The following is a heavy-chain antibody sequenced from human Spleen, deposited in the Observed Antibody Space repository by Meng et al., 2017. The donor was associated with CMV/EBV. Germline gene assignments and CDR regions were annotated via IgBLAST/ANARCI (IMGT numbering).Heavy chain of an antibody. Sequence: GGSLRLSCAASGFTFSTYAVHWVRQAPGKGLEWVAVISDDGSNKYYADSVKGRFTISRDNAKNSLYLQMNSLRAEDTAVYYCARDSHDYGDYEGWFDPWGQGTLVTVSS. CDR3: ARDSHDYGDYEGWFDP. CDR1: GFTFSTYA. D-gene: IGHD4-17*01. J-gene: IGHJ5*02. CDR2: ISDDGSNK. V-gene: IGHV3-30*04.